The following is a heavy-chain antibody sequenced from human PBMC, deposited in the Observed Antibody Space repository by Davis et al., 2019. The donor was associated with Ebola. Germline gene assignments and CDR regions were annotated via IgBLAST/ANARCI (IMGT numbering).Heavy chain of an antibody. CDR3: ATRGVGGGYFDY. CDR2: INPNSGGT. J-gene: IGHJ4*02. D-gene: IGHD3-10*01. V-gene: IGHV1-2*06. Sequence: AASVKVSCKASGYTFTGYYMHWVRQAPGQGLEWMGRINPNSGGTNYAQKFQGRVTMTRDTSISTAYMELRSLRSDDTAVYYCATRGVGGGYFDYWGQGTLVTVSS. CDR1: GYTFTGYY.